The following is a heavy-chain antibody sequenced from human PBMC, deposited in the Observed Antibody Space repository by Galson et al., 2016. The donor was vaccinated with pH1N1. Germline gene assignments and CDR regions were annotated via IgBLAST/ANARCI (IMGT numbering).Heavy chain of an antibody. CDR2: IDSGGNS. Sequence: SLRLSCAASGLSVRNNYMNWVRQAPGKGLEWVSVIDSGGNSFYADSVKGRFTMSRDNSKNTVYLQMNSLTREDTAVYFCARPRMASPGALHHWGQGTRVTVSS. J-gene: IGHJ1*01. CDR1: GLSVRNNY. D-gene: IGHD1-26*01. CDR3: ARPRMASPGALHH. V-gene: IGHV3-66*02.